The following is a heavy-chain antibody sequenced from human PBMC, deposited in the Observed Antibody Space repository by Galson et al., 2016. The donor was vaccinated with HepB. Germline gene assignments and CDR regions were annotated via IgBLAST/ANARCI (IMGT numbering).Heavy chain of an antibody. CDR3: ARDRYSTSRGPIHY. J-gene: IGHJ4*02. Sequence: SLRLSCAASGFTFSSYGMNWVRQAPGKGLEWVARLHSGASAYYAESVKGRFTISRDNSKNTLYLQMNRLRAEDTAVYYCARDRYSTSRGPIHYWGQGTLVTVSS. V-gene: IGHV3-NL1*01. CDR1: GFTFSSYG. D-gene: IGHD5-12*01. CDR2: LHSGASA.